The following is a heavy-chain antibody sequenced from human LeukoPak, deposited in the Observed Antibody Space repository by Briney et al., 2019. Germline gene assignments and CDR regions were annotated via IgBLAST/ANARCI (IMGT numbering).Heavy chain of an antibody. CDR1: GFTFSSDD. Sequence: GRSLRLSCAASGFTFSSDDMHWVRQAPGKGPEWVAIIRYDGSNENYAGSVKGRFTISRDNSKKTLYLQMNSLRAEDTAVYYCARSRYNLDYWGQGTLVTVSS. CDR3: ARSRYNLDY. V-gene: IGHV3-33*01. J-gene: IGHJ4*02. D-gene: IGHD5-24*01. CDR2: IRYDGSNE.